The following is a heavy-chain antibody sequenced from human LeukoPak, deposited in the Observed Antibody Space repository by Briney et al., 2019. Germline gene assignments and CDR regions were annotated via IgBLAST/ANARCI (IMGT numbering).Heavy chain of an antibody. J-gene: IGHJ4*02. CDR3: ARDLFGAYCGGTCPTPDY. Sequence: GGSLRLSCAASGFTFSSFWMSWVRQAPGKGLEWVANIKQDGSEQSYVESVKGRFTISRDNAKNSLYLQMHSLRAEDTAVYYCARDLFGAYCGGTCPTPDYWGQGTLVSVSS. CDR1: GFTFSSFW. CDR2: IKQDGSEQ. V-gene: IGHV3-7*01. D-gene: IGHD2-21*01.